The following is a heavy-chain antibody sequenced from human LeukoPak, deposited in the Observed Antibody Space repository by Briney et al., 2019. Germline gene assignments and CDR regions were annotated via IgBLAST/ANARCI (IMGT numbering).Heavy chain of an antibody. V-gene: IGHV1-2*06. CDR3: ASRDAFDI. CDR1: GYTFTGYY. Sequence: ASVKVSCKASGYTFTGYYMHWVRQAPGQGLEWMGRINPNSGGTNYAQKFQGRVTITRDTSASTAYMELSSLRSEDTAVYYCASRDAFDIWGQGTMVTVSS. CDR2: INPNSGGT. J-gene: IGHJ3*02.